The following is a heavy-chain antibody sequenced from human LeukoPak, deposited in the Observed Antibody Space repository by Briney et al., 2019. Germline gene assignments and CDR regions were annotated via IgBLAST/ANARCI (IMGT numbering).Heavy chain of an antibody. CDR2: FGTRSTSI. CDR3: AREVSEGFDF. CDR1: GFTFSGYS. Sequence: GGSLRLSCTASGFTFSGYSMNWIRQAPGKGLEWVSSFGTRSTSIYHAGSVKGRFAISRDNAKNLLYLQMNSLRAEDTALYYCAREVSEGFDFRGQGTLVTVSS. D-gene: IGHD3-22*01. J-gene: IGHJ4*02. V-gene: IGHV3-21*01.